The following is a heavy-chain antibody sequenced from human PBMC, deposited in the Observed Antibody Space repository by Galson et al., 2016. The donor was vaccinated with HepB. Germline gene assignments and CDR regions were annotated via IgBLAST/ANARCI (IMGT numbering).Heavy chain of an antibody. CDR3: AKDRRRHWVAGDYYYGMDV. J-gene: IGHJ6*02. CDR2: ISFSGSDI. CDR1: GFTFSSHN. Sequence: SLRLSCAASGFTFSSHNMNWLRQAPGKGLDWVASISFSGSDIYYADSLKGRFTISRDNAKNSLFLHMDTLRADDTGVYYCAKDRRRHWVAGDYYYGMDVWGQGTTVIVSS. D-gene: IGHD6-19*01. V-gene: IGHV3-21*01.